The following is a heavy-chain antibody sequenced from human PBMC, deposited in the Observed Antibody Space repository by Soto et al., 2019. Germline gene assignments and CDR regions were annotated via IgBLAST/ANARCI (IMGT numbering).Heavy chain of an antibody. V-gene: IGHV1-8*01. Sequence: QVQLVQSGTEVKKPGASVKVSCKASGYTFGSYDINWVRQATGQGLEWMGWMNPNSGNTGFAQKFQGRLTMTRNTSTSTAYMEVSSLRSEDTAVYYCARGSGSADYWGQGTQVTVSS. CDR2: MNPNSGNT. CDR1: GYTFGSYD. D-gene: IGHD2-15*01. CDR3: ARGSGSADY. J-gene: IGHJ4*02.